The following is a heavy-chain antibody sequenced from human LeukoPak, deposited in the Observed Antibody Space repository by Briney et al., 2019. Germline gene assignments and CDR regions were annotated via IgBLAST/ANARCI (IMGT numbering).Heavy chain of an antibody. Sequence: SETLSLTCTVSGGSISSGGYYWSWIRQHPGKGLEWIGYIYYSGSTYYNPSLKSRVTISVDTSKNQFSLKLSSVTAADTAVYYCARDLVPAGGIGYWGQGTLVTVSS. V-gene: IGHV4-31*03. D-gene: IGHD4-23*01. CDR2: IYYSGST. CDR1: GGSISSGGYY. J-gene: IGHJ4*02. CDR3: ARDLVPAGGIGY.